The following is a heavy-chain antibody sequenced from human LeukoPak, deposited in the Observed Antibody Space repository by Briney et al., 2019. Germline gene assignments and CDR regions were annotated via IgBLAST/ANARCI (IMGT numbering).Heavy chain of an antibody. D-gene: IGHD3-3*01. V-gene: IGHV1-69*01. CDR3: ARRFWSGYSNQDNWFDP. J-gene: IGHJ5*02. CDR1: GGTFSSYA. CDR2: IIPIFGTA. Sequence: SVKVSCKASGGTFSSYAISWVRQAPGQGLEWMGGIIPIFGTANYAQKFQGRVTITADESTSTAYMELSSLRSEDTAVYYCARRFWSGYSNQDNWFDPWGQGTLVTVSS.